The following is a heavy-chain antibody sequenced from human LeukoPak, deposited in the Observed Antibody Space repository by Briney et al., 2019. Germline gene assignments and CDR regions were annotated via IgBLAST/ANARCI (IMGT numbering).Heavy chain of an antibody. D-gene: IGHD2-21*01. J-gene: IGHJ4*02. CDR2: ISSDSRTI. V-gene: IGHV3-48*04. CDR1: GVTFSSYS. Sequence: GGSLRLSCAASGVTFSSYSMNWVRQAPGKGLEWVSYISSDSRTIYYADSVKGRFTISRDNAKNSLCLRMNSLRAEDTAVYYCARYSYWGQGTLVTVSS. CDR3: ARYSY.